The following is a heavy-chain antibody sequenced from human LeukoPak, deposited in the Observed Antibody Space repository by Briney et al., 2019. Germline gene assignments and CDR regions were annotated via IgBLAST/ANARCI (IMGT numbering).Heavy chain of an antibody. V-gene: IGHV3-64*01. Sequence: GGSLRLSCAASGFIFSTYSMHWVRQAPGKGLEYLSSIRSNGGSTYYANSVTGRFTISRDNSKNTLYLQVGSLRAEDMAVYYCARRAAAGPLYFDYWGQGTLVTVSS. CDR1: GFIFSTYS. D-gene: IGHD6-13*01. J-gene: IGHJ4*02. CDR2: IRSNGGST. CDR3: ARRAAAGPLYFDY.